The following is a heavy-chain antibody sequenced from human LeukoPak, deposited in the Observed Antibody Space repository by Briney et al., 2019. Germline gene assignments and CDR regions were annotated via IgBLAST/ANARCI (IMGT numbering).Heavy chain of an antibody. J-gene: IGHJ4*02. CDR2: MYYSGST. D-gene: IGHD6-13*01. CDR1: GDSISNYY. Sequence: SETLSLTCTVSGDSISNYYWSWIRQPPGKGLEWRAYMYYSGSTNYNPSLKSRVTISVDTSKNQVSLNLNSVTAADTAVYYCARRKFSSSVYYFDYWGQGTLVTVSS. CDR3: ARRKFSSSVYYFDY. V-gene: IGHV4-59*01.